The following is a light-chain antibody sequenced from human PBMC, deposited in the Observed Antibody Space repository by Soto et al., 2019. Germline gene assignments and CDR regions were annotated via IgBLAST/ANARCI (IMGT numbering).Light chain of an antibody. CDR1: SSDVGSYNY. V-gene: IGLV2-14*01. Sequence: QSALTQPASVSGSPGQSITISCTGTSSDVGSYNYVSWYQQHPGKAPKLMIYEVSNRPSGVSNRFSGSKSGNTASLTISGLQAEDEANYYCSSYRSGSTPWVFGGGTKVTVL. CDR3: SSYRSGSTPWV. CDR2: EVS. J-gene: IGLJ3*02.